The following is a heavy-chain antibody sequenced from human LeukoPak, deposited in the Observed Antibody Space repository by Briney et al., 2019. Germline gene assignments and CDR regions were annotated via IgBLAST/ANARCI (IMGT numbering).Heavy chain of an antibody. CDR2: ISGSDTST. D-gene: IGHD2-2*01. Sequence: GGSLRLSCAASGITSRNYAMSWVRQAPGKGLEWVSVISGSDTSTYYADSVKGRFTISKDNSKNTLSLQMNSLRAEDTAVYYCAKGSGPSCYGSLDSWSQGTLVTVTS. CDR1: GITSRNYA. CDR3: AKGSGPSCYGSLDS. V-gene: IGHV3-23*01. J-gene: IGHJ5*01.